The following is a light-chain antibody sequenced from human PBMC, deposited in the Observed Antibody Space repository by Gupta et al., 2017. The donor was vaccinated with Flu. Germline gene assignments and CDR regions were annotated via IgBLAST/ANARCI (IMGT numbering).Light chain of an antibody. V-gene: IGKV1-9*01. Sequence: DMQLTQSPSFLSASVGDRVTITCRASQVIGIDLAWYQQKPGRAPNLLIYGASTLQNGVPSRFSGSGSGTEFTLTISSLQPEDFGTYYCQRRNNFRISFGPGTKVDIK. J-gene: IGKJ3*01. CDR3: QRRNNFRIS. CDR1: QVIGID. CDR2: GAS.